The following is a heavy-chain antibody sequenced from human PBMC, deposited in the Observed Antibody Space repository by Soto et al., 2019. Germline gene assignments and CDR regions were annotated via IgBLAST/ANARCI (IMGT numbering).Heavy chain of an antibody. CDR1: GGSFSGYY. CDR3: ARRRLRTTMVRGPLGYFDY. CDR2: INHSGST. Sequence: SETLSLTCAVYGGSFSGYYWSWIRQPPGEGLEWIGEINHSGSTNYNPSLKSRVTISVDTSKNQFSLKLSSVTAADTAVYYCARRRLRTTMVRGPLGYFDYWGQGTLVTVSS. V-gene: IGHV4-34*01. D-gene: IGHD3-10*01. J-gene: IGHJ4*02.